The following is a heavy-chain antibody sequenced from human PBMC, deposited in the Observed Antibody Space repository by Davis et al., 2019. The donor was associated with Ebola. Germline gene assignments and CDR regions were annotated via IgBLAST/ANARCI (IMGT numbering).Heavy chain of an antibody. CDR2: ISWNSGSI. CDR1: GFTFHDYA. D-gene: IGHD6-6*01. V-gene: IGHV3-9*01. Sequence: PGGSLRLSCAASGFTFHDYAMHWVRQAPGKGLEWVSGISWNSGSIGYADSVKGRFTISRDNAKNSLYLQMNSLRAEDTALYYCAKGVSSSSRGASNHFDYWGQGTLVTVSS. CDR3: AKGVSSSSRGASNHFDY. J-gene: IGHJ4*02.